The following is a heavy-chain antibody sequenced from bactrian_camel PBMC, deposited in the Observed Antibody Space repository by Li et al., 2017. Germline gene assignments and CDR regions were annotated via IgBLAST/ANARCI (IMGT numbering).Heavy chain of an antibody. D-gene: IGHD3*01. V-gene: IGHV3S55*01. CDR1: GNTASRYC. CDR3: AARRQFSVLFACSQIVSDYIY. Sequence: QVQLVESGGGSVQAGGSLGLSCAASGNTASRYCMAWIRQAPGKEREVVAAIGSDGKTTYTDSVRGRFTIAEDSAKNTLSLQMNSLKPDDTAMYYCAARRQFSVLFACSQIVSDYIYWGQGTQVTVS. CDR2: IGSDGKT. J-gene: IGHJ4*01.